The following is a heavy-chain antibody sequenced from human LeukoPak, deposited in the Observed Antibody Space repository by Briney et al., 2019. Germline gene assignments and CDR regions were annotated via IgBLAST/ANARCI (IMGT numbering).Heavy chain of an antibody. CDR3: AREVCYDSSGYYYFDY. CDR2: IYTSGST. Sequence: PSQTLSLTCTVSGGSISSGSYYWSWIRQPAGKGLEWIGRIYTSGSTNYNPSLKSRVTISVDTSKNQFSLKLSSVTAADTAVYYCAREVCYDSSGYYYFDYWGQGTLVTVSS. V-gene: IGHV4-61*02. J-gene: IGHJ4*02. CDR1: GGSISSGSYY. D-gene: IGHD3-22*01.